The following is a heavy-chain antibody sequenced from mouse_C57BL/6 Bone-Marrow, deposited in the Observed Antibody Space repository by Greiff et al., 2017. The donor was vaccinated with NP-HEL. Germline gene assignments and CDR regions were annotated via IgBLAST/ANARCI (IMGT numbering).Heavy chain of an antibody. J-gene: IGHJ4*01. CDR1: GFTFNTYA. CDR2: IRSKSSNYAT. V-gene: IGHV10-3*01. CDR3: VRMDY. Sequence: EVQGVESGGGLVQPKGSLKLSCAASGFTFNTYAMHWVRQAPGKGLEWVACIRSKSSNYATYYADSVKDRFTISRDDSQSMLYLQMNNLKTEDTAMYYCVRMDYWGQGTSVTVSS.